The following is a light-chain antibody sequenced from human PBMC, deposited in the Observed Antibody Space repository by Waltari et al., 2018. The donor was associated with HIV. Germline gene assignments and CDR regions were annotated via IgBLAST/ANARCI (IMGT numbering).Light chain of an antibody. J-gene: IGKJ1*01. CDR2: GAS. V-gene: IGKV3-20*01. Sequence: IVLTQSPGTLSLSPGERATLSCRASQSVSNRYLAWDQQKPGQAPRLLIHGASRRATGIPDRFSGSGFGTDFTLTISGLEPEDFAVYYCQQYGNSPQTFGQGTKVEIK. CDR1: QSVSNRY. CDR3: QQYGNSPQT.